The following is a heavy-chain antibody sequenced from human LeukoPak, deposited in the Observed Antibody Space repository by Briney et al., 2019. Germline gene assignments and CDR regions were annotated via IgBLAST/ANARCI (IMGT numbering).Heavy chain of an antibody. CDR2: INHSGST. D-gene: IGHD3-10*01. CDR1: GGSFSGYY. V-gene: IGHV4-34*01. CDR3: ARGLTYYYGSGSYLGY. Sequence: SETLSLTCAVYGGSFSGYYWSWIRQPPGKGLEWIGEINHSGSTNYNPSLKSRVTISVDTPKNQFSLKLSSVTAADTAVYYCARGLTYYYGSGSYLGYWGQGTLVTVSS. J-gene: IGHJ4*02.